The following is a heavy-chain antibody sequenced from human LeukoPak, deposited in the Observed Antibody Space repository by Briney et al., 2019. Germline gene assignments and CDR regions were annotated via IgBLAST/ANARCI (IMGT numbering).Heavy chain of an antibody. J-gene: IGHJ5*02. CDR1: GFTFSSYS. Sequence: GGSLRLSCAASGFTFSSYSMNWVRQAPGKGLEWVSSISSSSSSYIYCADSVKGRFTISRDNAKNSLYLQMNSPRAEDTAVYYCARGRGYSGYDQNNWFDPWGQGTLVTVSS. CDR2: ISSSSSSYI. CDR3: ARGRGYSGYDQNNWFDP. V-gene: IGHV3-21*01. D-gene: IGHD5-12*01.